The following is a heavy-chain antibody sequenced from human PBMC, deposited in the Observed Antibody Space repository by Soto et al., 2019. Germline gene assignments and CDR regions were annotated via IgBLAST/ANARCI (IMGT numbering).Heavy chain of an antibody. Sequence: PGGSLRLSCAASGFTVSSNYMSWVRQAPGKGLEWVSVIYSGGSTYYADSVKGRFTISRDNSKNTLYLQMNSLRAEDTAVYYRARNSGYDYHLDSWGQGTLVTVSS. D-gene: IGHD5-12*01. V-gene: IGHV3-66*01. CDR3: ARNSGYDYHLDS. J-gene: IGHJ4*02. CDR2: IYSGGST. CDR1: GFTVSSNY.